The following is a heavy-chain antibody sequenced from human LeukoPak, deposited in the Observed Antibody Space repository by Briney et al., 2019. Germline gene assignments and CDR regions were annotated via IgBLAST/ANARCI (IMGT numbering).Heavy chain of an antibody. D-gene: IGHD3-22*01. CDR3: ARVGDSSGYYHAFDI. CDR2: IYYSGST. V-gene: IGHV4-61*05. CDR1: GGSISTTRYY. Sequence: SETLSLTCSVSGGSISTTRYYWGWIRQPPGKGLEWIGYIYYSGSTNYNPSLKSRVTISVDTSKNQFSLKLSSVTAADTAVYYCARVGDSSGYYHAFDIWGQGTMVTVSS. J-gene: IGHJ3*02.